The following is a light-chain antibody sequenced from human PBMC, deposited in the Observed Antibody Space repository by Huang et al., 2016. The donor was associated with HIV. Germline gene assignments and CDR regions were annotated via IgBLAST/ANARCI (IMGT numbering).Light chain of an antibody. CDR3: QQSYSTPT. V-gene: IGKV1-39*01. CDR2: AAS. Sequence: DIQMTQSPSSLSASVGDRVTITCRASQSIDTYLNWYQQKPGKAPKLLIYAASSLHSGVPSRFSGSGSGTDFTLTISSLQPEDFATYFCQQSYSTPTFGQGTKLEIK. CDR1: QSIDTY. J-gene: IGKJ2*01.